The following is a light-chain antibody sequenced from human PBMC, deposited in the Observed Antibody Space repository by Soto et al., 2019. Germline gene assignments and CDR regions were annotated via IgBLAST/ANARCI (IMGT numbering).Light chain of an antibody. V-gene: IGKV2-28*01. CDR3: MQALQTPPT. J-gene: IGKJ1*01. CDR2: LGS. Sequence: DIVMTQSPLSLPVTPGEPASISCRSSQSLLHSNGYNSLDWYLQKPGQSPQLLIYLGSNRASGVPDRFSGSGSGTDFTLKISRVEAEDVGVYYCMQALQTPPTFGQGTNVEIK. CDR1: QSLLHSNGYNS.